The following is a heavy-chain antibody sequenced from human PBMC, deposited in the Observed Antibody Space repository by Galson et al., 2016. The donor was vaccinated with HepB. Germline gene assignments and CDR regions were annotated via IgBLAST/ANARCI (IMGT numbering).Heavy chain of an antibody. D-gene: IGHD3-9*01. J-gene: IGHJ4*02. CDR2: SGSGGPT. V-gene: IGHV3-23*01. Sequence: SLRLSCAASGFTFSSYAMSWVRQAPGKGLEWASSSGSGGPTYYADSVKGRFTISRDNSKNTLFLQMHSLGADDTAVYYCAKSVLEYDILTGYYRRGADYWGQGTLVTVSS. CDR1: GFTFSSYA. CDR3: AKSVLEYDILTGYYRRGADY.